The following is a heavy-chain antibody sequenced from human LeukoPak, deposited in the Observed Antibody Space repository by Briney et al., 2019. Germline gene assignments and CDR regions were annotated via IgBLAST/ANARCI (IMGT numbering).Heavy chain of an antibody. CDR2: INHSGST. J-gene: IGHJ3*02. Sequence: PSETLSLTCTVSGVSISSGGYYWSWIRQHPGKGLEWIGEINHSGSTNYNPSLKSRVTISVDTSKNQFSLKLSSVTAADTAVYYCARDGSTLLGRAFDIWGQGTMVTVSS. CDR3: ARDGSTLLGRAFDI. V-gene: IGHV4-39*07. D-gene: IGHD6-13*01. CDR1: GVSISSGGYY.